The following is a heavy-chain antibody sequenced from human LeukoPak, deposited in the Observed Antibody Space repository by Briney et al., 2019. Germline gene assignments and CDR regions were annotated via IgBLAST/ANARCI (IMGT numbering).Heavy chain of an antibody. V-gene: IGHV3-30*03. J-gene: IGHJ6*03. CDR3: ASDPSGYHPSGYTMDV. CDR2: ISYDGSNK. D-gene: IGHD3-22*01. Sequence: GGSLRLSCAASGFTFSSYGMSWVRQAPGKGREGVAVISYDGSNKYYADSVKGRFTISRDNSKNTLYLQMNSLRAEDTAVYYCASDPSGYHPSGYTMDVWGKGTTVTVSS. CDR1: GFTFSSYG.